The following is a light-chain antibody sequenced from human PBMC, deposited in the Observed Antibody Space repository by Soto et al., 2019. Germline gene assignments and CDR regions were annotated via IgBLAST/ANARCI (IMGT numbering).Light chain of an antibody. CDR3: QQYNDFQYT. J-gene: IGKJ2*01. Sequence: DIQMTQSPSTLSASVGDGVTITCRASQSIGSWLAWYQQKPGKAPNLLIYNPTNFQSGVPSLCSSSGSGTDFSLTSSSLHAVDSASYFCQQYNDFQYTFGHGTKLEI. V-gene: IGKV1-5*01. CDR2: NPT. CDR1: QSIGSW.